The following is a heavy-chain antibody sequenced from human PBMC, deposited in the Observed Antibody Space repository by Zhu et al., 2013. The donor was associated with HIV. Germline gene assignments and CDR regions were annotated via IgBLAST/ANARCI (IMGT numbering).Heavy chain of an antibody. J-gene: IGHJ6*02. V-gene: IGHV1-8*01. Sequence: QVQLVQSGAEVKKPGASVKVSCKTSGYSFTSYDMNWVRQATGQGLEWMGWLNPHSGHSGYAQKFQGRVTMTMNSSISTVYMEVSSPRSEDTAVYYCARVRXSSSLHYYVWTSRGQGTAITV. CDR2: LNPHSGHS. D-gene: IGHD6-13*01. CDR1: GYSFTSYD. CDR3: ARVRXSSSLHYYVWTS.